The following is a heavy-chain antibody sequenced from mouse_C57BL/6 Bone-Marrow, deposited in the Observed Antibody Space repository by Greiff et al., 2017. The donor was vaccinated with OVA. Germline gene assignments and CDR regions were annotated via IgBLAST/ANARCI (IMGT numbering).Heavy chain of an antibody. D-gene: IGHD1-1*01. CDR2: ISSGGSYT. CDR1: GFTFSSYG. Sequence: EVKLQESGGDLVKPGGSLKLSCAASGFTFSSYGMSWARQTPDKRLEWVATISSGGSYTYYPDSVKGRFTISRDNAKNTLYLQMSSLKSEDTAMYYCARHYYGSSYYWGQGTTLTVSS. V-gene: IGHV5-6*01. CDR3: ARHYYGSSYY. J-gene: IGHJ2*01.